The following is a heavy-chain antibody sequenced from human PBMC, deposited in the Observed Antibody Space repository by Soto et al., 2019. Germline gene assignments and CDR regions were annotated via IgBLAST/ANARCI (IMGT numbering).Heavy chain of an antibody. V-gene: IGHV3-66*01. J-gene: IGHJ6*02. CDR1: GFTVSTNY. CDR3: AREQPPALYFGVDG. CDR2: IYSSGVT. Sequence: EVQLVDSGGGLVQPGGSLRLSCAASGFTVSTNYMSWVRQAPGKGLAWVSVIYSSGVTYYADSVRGRFTISRDNSKNTIYLQMDSLRAEDTAVYFCAREQPPALYFGVDGWGQGTTVTVSS. D-gene: IGHD2-15*01.